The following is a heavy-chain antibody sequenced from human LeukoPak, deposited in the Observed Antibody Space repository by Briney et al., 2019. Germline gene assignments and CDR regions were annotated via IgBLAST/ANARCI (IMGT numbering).Heavy chain of an antibody. CDR1: GYTFTSYD. Sequence: GASVKVSCKASGYTFTSYDINWVRQATGQGLEWMGWMNPNSGNTGYAQKFQGRVTMTRNTSISTAHMELSSLRSEDTAVYYCARGSGCSGGSCRVGNWFDPWGQGTLVTVSS. D-gene: IGHD2-15*01. J-gene: IGHJ5*02. CDR3: ARGSGCSGGSCRVGNWFDP. V-gene: IGHV1-8*01. CDR2: MNPNSGNT.